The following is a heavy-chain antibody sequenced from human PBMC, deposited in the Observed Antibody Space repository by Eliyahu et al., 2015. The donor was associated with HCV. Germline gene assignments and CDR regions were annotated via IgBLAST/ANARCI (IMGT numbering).Heavy chain of an antibody. D-gene: IGHD2-2*01. Sequence: QVQLVQSGAEVKKPGASVKVSCKASGYTFTSYDINWVRQATGQGLEWMGWMNPNSGNTGYAQKFQGRVSLRSEDTAVYYCARGGGYCSSTSCYARWFDPWGQGTLVTVSS. V-gene: IGHV1-8*01. CDR2: MNPNSGNT. CDR3: FDP. J-gene: IGHJ5*02. CDR1: GYTFTSYD.